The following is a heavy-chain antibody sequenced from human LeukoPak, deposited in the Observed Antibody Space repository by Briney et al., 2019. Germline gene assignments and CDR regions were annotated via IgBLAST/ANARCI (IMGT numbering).Heavy chain of an antibody. CDR3: ARVRWGGLYYFDY. D-gene: IGHD3-16*01. CDR1: GFTFSRNG. CDR2: ISGSGGNT. V-gene: IGHV3-23*01. Sequence: PGGSLRLSCAASGFTFSRNGMTGVRQAPGKGLEWVSAISGSGGNTYYADSVKGRFTISRDNSKNTLYLQMNSLRAEDTAVYYCARVRWGGLYYFDYWGQGTLVTVSS. J-gene: IGHJ4*02.